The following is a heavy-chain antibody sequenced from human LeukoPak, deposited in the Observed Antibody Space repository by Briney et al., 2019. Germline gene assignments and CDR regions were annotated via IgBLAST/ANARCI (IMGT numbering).Heavy chain of an antibody. CDR3: VRGNDYGGPHY. Sequence: GESLRLSCAVSGFTFSSYWMHWVRQAPGKGLVWVSRIDRDGSRINYADSVKGRFTISRDNGKNTLFLQMNSLRAEDAAVYYCVRGNDYGGPHYWGQGTLVTVSS. CDR1: GFTFSSYW. V-gene: IGHV3-74*01. D-gene: IGHD4-23*01. J-gene: IGHJ4*02. CDR2: IDRDGSRI.